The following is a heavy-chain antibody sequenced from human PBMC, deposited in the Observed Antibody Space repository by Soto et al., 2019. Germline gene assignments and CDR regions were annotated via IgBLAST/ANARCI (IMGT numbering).Heavy chain of an antibody. CDR2: INPNSGGT. Sequence: QVHLVQSGAEVKKPGASVKVSCKASGYTFTGYYMHWVRQAPGQGLEWMGWINPNSGGTIYAQKFQGRVTVTRETSITTAYMELRRLRSDDTAVYYCARDSYYDILTGYSRNAFDIWGRGTVVTVSS. V-gene: IGHV1-2*02. CDR3: ARDSYYDILTGYSRNAFDI. D-gene: IGHD3-9*01. J-gene: IGHJ3*02. CDR1: GYTFTGYY.